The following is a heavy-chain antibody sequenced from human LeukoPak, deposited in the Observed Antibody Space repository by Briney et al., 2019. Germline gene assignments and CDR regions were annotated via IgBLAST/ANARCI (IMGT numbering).Heavy chain of an antibody. V-gene: IGHV1-2*02. J-gene: IGHJ6*03. CDR2: INPNSGGT. CDR3: ARGVSGAYYYYYMDV. D-gene: IGHD1-26*01. Sequence: ASVKASCKASGYTFTGYYMHWVRQAPGQGLEWMGWINPNSGGTNYAQKFQGRVTMTRDTSISTAYMELSSLRSDDSAVYYCARGVSGAYYYYYMDVWGKGTTVTVSS. CDR1: GYTFTGYY.